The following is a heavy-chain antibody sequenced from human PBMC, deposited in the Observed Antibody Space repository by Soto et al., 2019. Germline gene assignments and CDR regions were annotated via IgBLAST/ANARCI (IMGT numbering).Heavy chain of an antibody. CDR1: GFTFSGHV. CDR3: ATGVSVGLSGYYGMDV. J-gene: IGHJ6*02. Sequence: EVQLLESGGGLVQPGGSLRLSCAASGFTFSGHVMSWVRQAPGKGLEWVSVISSNGGSTYYADSVKGRFTISRDNSKNQIYLQMNSLRAEDTAVYYCATGVSVGLSGYYGMDVCGQGTTVTVSS. D-gene: IGHD3-16*02. V-gene: IGHV3-23*01. CDR2: ISSNGGST.